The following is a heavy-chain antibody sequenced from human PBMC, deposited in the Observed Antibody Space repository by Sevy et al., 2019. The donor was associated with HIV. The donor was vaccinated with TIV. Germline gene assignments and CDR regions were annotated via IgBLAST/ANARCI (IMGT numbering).Heavy chain of an antibody. V-gene: IGHV1-69*13. D-gene: IGHD6-19*01. Sequence: ASVKVSCKASGGTFSSYGISWVRQAPGQGLEWMGGIIPILGTVNYAQKFQGRVTITADESTKTAYTGLSSLRSEDTAVYYCARGGGNGWYYFDYWGQETLVTVSS. J-gene: IGHJ4*02. CDR1: GGTFSSYG. CDR2: IIPILGTV. CDR3: ARGGGNGWYYFDY.